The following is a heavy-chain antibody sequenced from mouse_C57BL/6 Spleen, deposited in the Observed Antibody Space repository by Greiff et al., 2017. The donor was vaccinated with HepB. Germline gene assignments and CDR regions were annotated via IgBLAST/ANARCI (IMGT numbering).Heavy chain of an antibody. CDR1: GFSLTSYG. J-gene: IGHJ2*01. CDR2: IWSGGST. D-gene: IGHD2-4*01. Sequence: VKLVESGPGLVQPSQSLSITCTVSGFSLTSYGVHWVRQSPGKGLEWLGVIWSGGSTDYNAAFISRLSISKDNSKSQVFFKMNSLQADDTAIYYCARMGDYDGEWDYFDYWGQGTTLTVSS. CDR3: ARMGDYDGEWDYFDY. V-gene: IGHV2-2*01.